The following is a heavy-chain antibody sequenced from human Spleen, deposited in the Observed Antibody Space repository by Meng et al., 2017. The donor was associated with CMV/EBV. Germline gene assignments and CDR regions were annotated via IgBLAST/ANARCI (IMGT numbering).Heavy chain of an antibody. J-gene: IGHJ4*02. V-gene: IGHV4-61*08. CDR1: GDSVSSAGYY. D-gene: IGHD3-3*01. CDR3: ASGQYYDFWSGYSTPNYEY. CDR2: VFYSGST. Sequence: GSLRLSCTVSGDSVSSAGYYWNWIRQSPGRGLEWIGYVFYSGSTNYDPSLRSRVIISVDTSKNQFSLKLISVAAADTAVYYCASGQYYDFWSGYSTPNYEYWGQGTLVTVSS.